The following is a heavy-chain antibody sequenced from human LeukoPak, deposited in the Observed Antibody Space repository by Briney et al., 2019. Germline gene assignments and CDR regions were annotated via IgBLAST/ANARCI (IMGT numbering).Heavy chain of an antibody. D-gene: IGHD3/OR15-3a*01. CDR2: IWSDGSNG. J-gene: IGHJ4*02. CDR1: GFTFSSFG. Sequence: GGSLRLSCAASGFTFSSFGMHWVRQAPGKGLEWVASIWSDGSNGNYADSVKGRLTISRDNSKNTLYLQMNSLRAEDTAVYYCAKDWSGPLDYWGQGTRVTVSS. CDR3: AKDWSGPLDY. V-gene: IGHV3-30*02.